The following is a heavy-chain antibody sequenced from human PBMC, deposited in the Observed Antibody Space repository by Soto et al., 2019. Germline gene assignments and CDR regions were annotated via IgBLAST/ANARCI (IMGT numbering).Heavy chain of an antibody. CDR3: ARVRFGEWGYAMDV. V-gene: IGHV3-11*01. J-gene: IGHJ6*02. Sequence: PGGSLRLSCAASGLTFSDCYMNWIRQAPGKGLEWVSYISSSGSSINYAGSVKGRFTISRDNTKNSLYLQMNSLRVEDTAMYYCARVRFGEWGYAMDVWGQGTTVTAP. CDR2: ISSSGSSI. D-gene: IGHD3-10*01. CDR1: GLTFSDCY.